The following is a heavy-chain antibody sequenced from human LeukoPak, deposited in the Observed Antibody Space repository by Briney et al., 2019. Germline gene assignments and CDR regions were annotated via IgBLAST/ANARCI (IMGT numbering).Heavy chain of an antibody. CDR2: ISSSSSTI. V-gene: IGHV3-48*04. D-gene: IGHD1-26*01. J-gene: IGHJ4*02. CDR1: GFTFSSYS. Sequence: GGSLRLSCAASGFTFSSYSMNWVRQAPGKGLEWVSYISSSSSTIYYADSVKGRFPISRDNAKNSLYLQMNSLRAEDTAVYYCARGPSGSYPLVDYWGQGTLVTVSS. CDR3: ARGPSGSYPLVDY.